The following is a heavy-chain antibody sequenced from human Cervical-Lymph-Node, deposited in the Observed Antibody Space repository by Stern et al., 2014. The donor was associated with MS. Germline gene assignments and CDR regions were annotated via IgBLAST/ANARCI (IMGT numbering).Heavy chain of an antibody. J-gene: IGHJ4*02. CDR1: GFTFTNYA. CDR2: ITNSGDFT. CDR3: AARSEMVGYFDN. Sequence: EMQLVESGGGLVQPGGSLRLSCAASGFTFTNYAMSWVRQAPGKGLEWVSAITNSGDFTDYADSVKGRFTISRDNSKNTLYLQMNSLRAEDTAVYYCAARSEMVGYFDNWGQGTLVTVSS. D-gene: IGHD2-8*01. V-gene: IGHV3-23*04.